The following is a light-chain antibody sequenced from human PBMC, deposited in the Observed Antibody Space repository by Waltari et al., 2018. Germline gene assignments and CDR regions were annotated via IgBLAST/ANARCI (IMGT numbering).Light chain of an antibody. CDR2: GAS. J-gene: IGKJ1*01. CDR1: QSVSSSH. CDR3: QQYGSSPPWT. V-gene: IGKV3-20*01. Sequence: IVLTQSPGTLSLSPGERATLSCRPSQSVSSSHLAWYQQKPGQAPKLLIYGASNRATGIPDRFSGSGSGTDFTLTISRLDPEDFAVYYCQQYGSSPPWTFGQGTKVEIK.